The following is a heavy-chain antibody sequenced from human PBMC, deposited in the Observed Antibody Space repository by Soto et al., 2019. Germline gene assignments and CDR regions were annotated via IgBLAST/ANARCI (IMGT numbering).Heavy chain of an antibody. Sequence: ESGPTLVNPTQTLTLTCTFSGFSLSTSGLCVSWIRQPPGKALEWLARIDWDDDKYYNTSLKTRLTISKDTSKNQVVLTMTNMDPMDTATYYCARTSMVRGIYYFDYWGQGTLVTVSS. D-gene: IGHD3-10*01. CDR2: IDWDDDK. CDR1: GFSLSTSGLC. J-gene: IGHJ4*02. V-gene: IGHV2-70*11. CDR3: ARTSMVRGIYYFDY.